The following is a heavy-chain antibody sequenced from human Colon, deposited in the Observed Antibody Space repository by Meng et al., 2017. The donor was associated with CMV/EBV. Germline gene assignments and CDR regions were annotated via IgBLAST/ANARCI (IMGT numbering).Heavy chain of an antibody. CDR1: GFAFSSCA. J-gene: IGHJ4*02. Sequence: GFAFSSCALRWVRQAPGKGLEWVSTITTIDGTAYYADSVRGRFTVSRDNSKNTVYLQMNSLRAEDTAVYYCAKDQTHCGNSCYCPDYWGQGTLVTVSS. V-gene: IGHV3-23*01. CDR3: AKDQTHCGNSCYCPDY. D-gene: IGHD2-2*01. CDR2: ITTIDGTA.